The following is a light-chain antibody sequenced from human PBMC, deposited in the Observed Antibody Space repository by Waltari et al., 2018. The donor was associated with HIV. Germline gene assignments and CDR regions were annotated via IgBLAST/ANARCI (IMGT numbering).Light chain of an antibody. V-gene: IGLV2-11*01. Sequence: QSALTHPRPVSGSPGQSATISCTGTSSDVVGFNFVSWYQQHPGKAPKLMIFDVSKRPSGVPDRFSGSRSGNTASLTISGLQAEDEADYYCCSYAGSYTYVFGTGTKVTVL. CDR1: SSDVVGFNF. J-gene: IGLJ1*01. CDR3: CSYAGSYTYV. CDR2: DVS.